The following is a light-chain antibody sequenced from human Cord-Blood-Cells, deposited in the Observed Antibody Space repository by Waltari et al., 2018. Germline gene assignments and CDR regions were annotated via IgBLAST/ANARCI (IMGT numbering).Light chain of an antibody. Sequence: EIVMTQPPATLSVSPGERATLSCRGSQSVSSNLAWYQQKPGQAPRLLIYGASTRATGIPSMFSGSGSGTEFTLTISSLQSEDFAVYYCQQYNNWPPSYTFGQGTKLEIK. V-gene: IGKV3-15*01. CDR3: QQYNNWPPSYT. CDR1: QSVSSN. J-gene: IGKJ2*01. CDR2: GAS.